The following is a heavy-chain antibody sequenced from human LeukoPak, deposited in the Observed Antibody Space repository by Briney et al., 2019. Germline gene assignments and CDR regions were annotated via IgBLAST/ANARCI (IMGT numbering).Heavy chain of an antibody. V-gene: IGHV3-21*01. CDR1: GFIFSSYS. D-gene: IGHD6-13*01. J-gene: IGHJ5*02. Sequence: PGGSLRLSCAASGFIFSSYSMNWVRQAPGKGLEWVSFISSSRSYIYYADSVKGRFTISRDNAKNSLYLQMNSLRAEDTAVYYCARARYSSSPFDPWGQGTLVIVSS. CDR2: ISSSRSYI. CDR3: ARARYSSSPFDP.